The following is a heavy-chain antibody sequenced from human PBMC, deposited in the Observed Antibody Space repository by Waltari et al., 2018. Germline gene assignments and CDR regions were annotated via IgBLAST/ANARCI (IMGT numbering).Heavy chain of an antibody. Sequence: QVQLVQSGAEVKKPGSSVKVSCKASGGTFSSYAISWVRQAPGQGLEWMGGIIPIFGTANYAQKFQGRVTITADESTSTAYMELSSLRSEDTAVYYCARMPRCSSTSCYTWFDPWGQGTLVTVSS. V-gene: IGHV1-69*12. CDR3: ARMPRCSSTSCYTWFDP. CDR1: GGTFSSYA. D-gene: IGHD2-2*02. CDR2: IIPIFGTA. J-gene: IGHJ5*02.